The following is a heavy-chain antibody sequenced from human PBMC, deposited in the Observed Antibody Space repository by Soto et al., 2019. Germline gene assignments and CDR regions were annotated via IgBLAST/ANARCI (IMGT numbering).Heavy chain of an antibody. V-gene: IGHV3-48*01. Sequence: EVQLVESGGGLVQPGGSLRLSCAASGFTFSSYSMNWVRQAPGKGLEWVSYISSSSSTIYYADSVKSRFTISRDNAKNSLYLQMNSLRAEDTAVYYCARDQNIVVVVAAGGAFDYWGQGTLVTVSS. CDR3: ARDQNIVVVVAAGGAFDY. CDR1: GFTFSSYS. D-gene: IGHD2-15*01. CDR2: ISSSSSTI. J-gene: IGHJ4*02.